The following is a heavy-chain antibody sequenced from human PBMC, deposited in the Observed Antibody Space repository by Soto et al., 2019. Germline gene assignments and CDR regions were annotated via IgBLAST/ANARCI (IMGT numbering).Heavy chain of an antibody. Sequence: SETLSLTCAVSGGSISSGGYSWSWIRQPPGKGLEWIGYIYHSGSTYYNPSLKSRVTISVDRSKNQFSLKLSSVTAADTAVYYCAREGGSGSADWYFNVWGRGTLVTVSS. V-gene: IGHV4-30-2*01. CDR3: AREGGSGSADWYFNV. CDR2: IYHSGST. CDR1: GGSISSGGYS. D-gene: IGHD1-26*01. J-gene: IGHJ2*01.